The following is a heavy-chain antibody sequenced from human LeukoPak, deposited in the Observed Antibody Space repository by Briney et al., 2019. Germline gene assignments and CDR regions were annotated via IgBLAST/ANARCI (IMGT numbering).Heavy chain of an antibody. Sequence: PGGSLRLSCAASGFTFSSYWMSWVRQAPGKGLEWVANIKQDGSEKYYVDSVKGRFTISRDNAKNSLYLQMNSLRAEDTAVYYCARDLDAYIYDAFDIWGQGTMVTVSS. CDR1: GFTFSSYW. V-gene: IGHV3-7*01. J-gene: IGHJ3*02. D-gene: IGHD1-1*01. CDR3: ARDLDAYIYDAFDI. CDR2: IKQDGSEK.